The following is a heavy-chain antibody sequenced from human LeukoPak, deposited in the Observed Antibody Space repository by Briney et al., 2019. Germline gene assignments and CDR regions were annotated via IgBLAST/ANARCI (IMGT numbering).Heavy chain of an antibody. J-gene: IGHJ5*02. CDR3: ARDGSLAARQGWFDP. D-gene: IGHD6-6*01. CDR1: GGTSSSYA. V-gene: IGHV1-69*13. CDR2: IIPIFGTA. Sequence: GASVKVSCKASGGTSSSYAISWVRQAPGQGLEWMGGIIPIFGTANYAQKFQGRVTITADESTSTAYMELSSLRSEDTAVYYCARDGSLAARQGWFDPWGQGTLVTVSS.